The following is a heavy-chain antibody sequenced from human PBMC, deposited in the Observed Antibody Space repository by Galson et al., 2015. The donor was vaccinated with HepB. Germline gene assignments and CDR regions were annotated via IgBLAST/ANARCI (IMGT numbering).Heavy chain of an antibody. Sequence: CAISGDSVSSNSAAWNWIRQSPSRGLEWLGRTCYRSKWYNDYAVSVKSRITINPDTSKNQFSLQLTPVTPEDTAVYYCARASGAYDSSGYYYVFLFDYWGQGTLVTVSS. CDR2: TCYRSKWYN. D-gene: IGHD3-22*01. CDR1: GDSVSSNSAA. J-gene: IGHJ4*02. V-gene: IGHV6-1*01. CDR3: ARASGAYDSSGYYYVFLFDY.